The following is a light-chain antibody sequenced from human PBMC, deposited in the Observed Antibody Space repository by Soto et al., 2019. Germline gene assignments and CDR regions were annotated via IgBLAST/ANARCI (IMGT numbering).Light chain of an antibody. V-gene: IGLV2-8*01. CDR2: EVS. CDR1: SSDVGGYNY. Sequence: QSALTQPPSASGSPGQSVTISCTGTSSDVGGYNYVSWYQQHPGKAPKLMIYEVSKRPSGVPDRFSGSKSGYTASLTVSGLQAEDEVDYYCCSFAGGPSVFGTGTQVTVL. J-gene: IGLJ1*01. CDR3: CSFAGGPSV.